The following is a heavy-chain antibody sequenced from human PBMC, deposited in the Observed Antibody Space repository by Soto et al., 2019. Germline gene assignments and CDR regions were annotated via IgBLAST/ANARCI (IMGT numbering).Heavy chain of an antibody. CDR2: MNPNSGNT. CDR3: ATQRKLWYGRGFDP. J-gene: IGHJ5*02. V-gene: IGHV1-8*01. D-gene: IGHD3-10*01. Sequence: QVQLVQSGAEVKKPGASVKVSCKASGYTFTSYDINWVRQATGQGLEWMGWMNPNSGNTGYAQKFQGRVTMTRHTSISTAYMELRSLRSEDTAVYYCATQRKLWYGRGFDPWGQGTLVTVSS. CDR1: GYTFTSYD.